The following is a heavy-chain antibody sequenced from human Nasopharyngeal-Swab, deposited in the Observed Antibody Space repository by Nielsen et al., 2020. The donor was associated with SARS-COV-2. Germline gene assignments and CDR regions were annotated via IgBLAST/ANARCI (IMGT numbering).Heavy chain of an antibody. CDR1: GISFHNAW. J-gene: IGHJ4*02. D-gene: IGHD3-22*01. V-gene: IGHV3-15*01. CDR2: IKSKTDGGTT. Sequence: GSLKIPRAASGISFHNAWMSWVRQAPGKGLEWVGRIKSKTDGGTTDYAAPVKGRFTISRDDSKNTLYLQMNSLKTEDTALYYCTTNVSLHRRSIVVAFFDYWGQGTLVTVSS. CDR3: TTNVSLHRRSIVVAFFDY.